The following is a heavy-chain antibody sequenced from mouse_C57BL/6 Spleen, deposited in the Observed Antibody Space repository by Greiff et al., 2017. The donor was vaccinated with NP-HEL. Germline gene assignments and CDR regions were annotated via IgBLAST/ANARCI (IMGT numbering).Heavy chain of an antibody. V-gene: IGHV10-3*01. CDR1: GFTFTTYA. D-gene: IGHD1-1*01. Sequence: EVQLVESGGGLVQPKGSLKLSCAASGFTFTTYAMHWVRQAPGKGLEWVARIRSNSSNYATYYADSVKDRFTISRDDSQSMLYLQMNNLKTEDTAMDYCVRDLYYGSSYWYFDVWGTGTTVTVSS. CDR2: IRSNSSNYAT. CDR3: VRDLYYGSSYWYFDV. J-gene: IGHJ1*03.